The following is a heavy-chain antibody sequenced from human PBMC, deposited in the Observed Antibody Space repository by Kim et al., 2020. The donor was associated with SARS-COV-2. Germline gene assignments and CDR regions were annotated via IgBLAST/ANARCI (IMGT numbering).Heavy chain of an antibody. D-gene: IGHD3-10*01. CDR1: GFTFSSYS. Sequence: GGSLRLSCAASGFTFSSYSMNWVRQAPGKGLEWVSYISSSSSTIYYADSVKGRFTISRDNAKNSLYLQMNSLRDEDTAVYYCARDALWFGELLSQRKFDYWGQGTLVTVSS. CDR2: ISSSSSTI. V-gene: IGHV3-48*02. J-gene: IGHJ4*02. CDR3: ARDALWFGELLSQRKFDY.